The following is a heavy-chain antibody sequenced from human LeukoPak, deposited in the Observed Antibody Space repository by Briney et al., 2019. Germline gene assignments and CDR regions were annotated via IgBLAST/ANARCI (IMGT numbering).Heavy chain of an antibody. D-gene: IGHD6-19*01. CDR3: AKAIAVASTYALDI. J-gene: IGHJ3*02. Sequence: TGGSLRLSCAASGFTFSSYAMSWVRQAPGKGLEWVSAISGSGGSTYYADSVKGRVTISRDNSKNTLYLQMNSLRAEDTAVYYCAKAIAVASTYALDIWGQGTMVTVSS. CDR1: GFTFSSYA. CDR2: ISGSGGST. V-gene: IGHV3-23*01.